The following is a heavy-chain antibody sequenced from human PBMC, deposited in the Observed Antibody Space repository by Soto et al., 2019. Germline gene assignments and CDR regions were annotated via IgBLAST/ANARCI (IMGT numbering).Heavy chain of an antibody. V-gene: IGHV3-23*01. CDR3: ARVVVPAAILFFFDY. D-gene: IGHD2-2*01. J-gene: IGHJ4*02. Sequence: GGSLRLSCAASGFTFSSYAMSWVRQAPGKGLEWVSAISGSGGSTYYADSVKGRFSISRDNSKNTLYLQMNSLRAEDTAVYYCARVVVPAAILFFFDYWGQGTLVTVSS. CDR2: ISGSGGST. CDR1: GFTFSSYA.